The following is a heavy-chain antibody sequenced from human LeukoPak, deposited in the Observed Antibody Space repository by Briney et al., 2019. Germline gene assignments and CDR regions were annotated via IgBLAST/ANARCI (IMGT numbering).Heavy chain of an antibody. CDR2: INSGGSSI. Sequence: GGSLRLSCAASGFTFNSYEMHWVRQAPGRRLEWLSYINSGGSSIYYADSVKGRFTISRDNAKNSLYLQMSSLRAEDTAVYYCAMGYTVMSIGGQGTLVTVSS. D-gene: IGHD4-11*01. V-gene: IGHV3-48*03. CDR3: AMGYTVMSI. J-gene: IGHJ4*02. CDR1: GFTFNSYE.